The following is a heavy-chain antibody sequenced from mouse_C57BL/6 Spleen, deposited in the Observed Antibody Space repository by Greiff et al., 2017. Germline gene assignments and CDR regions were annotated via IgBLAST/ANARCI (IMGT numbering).Heavy chain of an antibody. CDR1: GYTFTSYG. V-gene: IGHV1-81*01. CDR2: IYPRSGNT. CDR3: AREGIYYGNFWYFDV. J-gene: IGHJ1*03. D-gene: IGHD2-1*01. Sequence: QVQLQQSGAELARPGASVKLSCKASGYTFTSYGISWVKQRTGQGLEWIGEIYPRSGNTYYNEKFKGKATLTADKSSSTAYMERRSLPSEDSAVYFCAREGIYYGNFWYFDVGGTGTTVTVSS.